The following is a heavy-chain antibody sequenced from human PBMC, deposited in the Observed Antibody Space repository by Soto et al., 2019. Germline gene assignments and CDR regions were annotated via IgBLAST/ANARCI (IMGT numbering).Heavy chain of an antibody. J-gene: IGHJ4*02. CDR1: GFTFSSYA. Sequence: GGSLRLSCAASGFTFSSYAMSWVRQAPGKGLEWVSAISGSGGSTYYADSVKGRFTISRDNSKNTLYLQMNSLRAEDTAVYYCAKWRYSSGWYGGPKRVYFDYWGQGTLVTVSS. CDR3: AKWRYSSGWYGGPKRVYFDY. V-gene: IGHV3-23*01. D-gene: IGHD6-19*01. CDR2: ISGSGGST.